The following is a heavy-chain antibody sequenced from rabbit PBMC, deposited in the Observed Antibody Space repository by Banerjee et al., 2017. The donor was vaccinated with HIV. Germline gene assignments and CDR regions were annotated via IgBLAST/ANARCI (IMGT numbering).Heavy chain of an antibody. J-gene: IGHJ4*01. CDR1: GFDFSSDA. CDR3: ARVPGIYSWMAGGYIPDYFNL. CDR2: IYNGDGST. Sequence: QEQLVESGGGLVQPEGSLTLTCKASGFDFSSDAMCWVRQAPGKGPEWIACIYNGDGSTYYASWVNGRFTISRSTSLNTVTLQVTSLTAADTATYFCARVPGIYSWMAGGYIPDYFNLWGPGTLVTVS. V-gene: IGHV1S47*01. D-gene: IGHD2-1*01.